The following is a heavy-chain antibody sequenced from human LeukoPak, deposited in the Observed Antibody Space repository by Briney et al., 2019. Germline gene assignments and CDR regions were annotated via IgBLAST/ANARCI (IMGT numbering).Heavy chain of an antibody. CDR2: IRYDGSNK. CDR1: GFTFSSYG. CDR3: AKNGDRGAYCTGGTCYPYFYYYMDV. V-gene: IGHV3-30*02. J-gene: IGHJ6*03. D-gene: IGHD2-15*01. Sequence: GGSLRLSCAASGFTFSSYGMHWVRQAPGKGLEWVAFIRYDGSNKYYADSVKGRFTISRDNSKNSLYLQMNSLRAEDTAIYYCAKNGDRGAYCTGGTCYPYFYYYMDVWGKGTTVTI.